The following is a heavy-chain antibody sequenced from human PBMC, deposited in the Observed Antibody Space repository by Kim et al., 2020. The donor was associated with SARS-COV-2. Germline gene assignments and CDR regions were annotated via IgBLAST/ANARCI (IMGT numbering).Heavy chain of an antibody. V-gene: IGHV1-69*04. J-gene: IGHJ4*02. Sequence: SVKVSCKASGGTFSSYAISWVRQAPGQGLEWMGRIIPILGIANYAQKFQGRVTITADKSTSTAYMELSSLRSEDTAVYYCARDQQELGFGELSPFDYWGQGTLVTVSS. CDR2: IIPILGIA. D-gene: IGHD3-10*01. CDR3: ARDQQELGFGELSPFDY. CDR1: GGTFSSYA.